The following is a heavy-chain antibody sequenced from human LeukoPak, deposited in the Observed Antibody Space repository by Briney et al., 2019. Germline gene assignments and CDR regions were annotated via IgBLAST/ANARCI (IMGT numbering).Heavy chain of an antibody. CDR3: STGYGYFDN. J-gene: IGHJ4*02. CDR1: GFTFSNAW. CDR2: IRSKAAGGTT. V-gene: IGHV3-15*01. Sequence: KPGGSLRLSCAASGFTFSNAWMSWVRQAPGKGLEWVGHIRSKAAGGTTDYAAPVKGRFTISRDDSKTTLYLQMNSLETEDTAVYYCSTGYGYFDNWGQGTLVTVSS. D-gene: IGHD5-18*01.